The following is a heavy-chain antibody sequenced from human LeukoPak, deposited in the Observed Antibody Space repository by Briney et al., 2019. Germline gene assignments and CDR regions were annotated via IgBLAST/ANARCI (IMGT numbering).Heavy chain of an antibody. J-gene: IGHJ4*02. CDR2: MNPNSGNT. D-gene: IGHD6-25*01. Sequence: ASVKVSCKASGYTFTSYDINWVRQATGQGLQWMGWMNPNSGNTGYAQKFQGRVTMTRNTSISTAYMELSSLRSEDTAVYYCARYIAAPAFTHFDYWGQGTLVTVSS. CDR3: ARYIAAPAFTHFDY. CDR1: GYTFTSYD. V-gene: IGHV1-8*01.